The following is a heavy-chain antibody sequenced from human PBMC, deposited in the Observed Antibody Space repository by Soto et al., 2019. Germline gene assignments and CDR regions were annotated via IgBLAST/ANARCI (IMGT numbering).Heavy chain of an antibody. V-gene: IGHV1-69*12. D-gene: IGHD5-18*01. Sequence: QVQLVQSGAEVKKPGSSVKVSCKASGGTLSSYAIRWVRQAPGQGLEWMGGIIPIFGTANYAQTFQGRVTITADESTSTAYMELSSLRSEDTAVYYCGSGYSYGYGSPYYYGMDVWGQGTTVTVSS. CDR3: GSGYSYGYGSPYYYGMDV. CDR1: GGTLSSYA. J-gene: IGHJ6*02. CDR2: IIPIFGTA.